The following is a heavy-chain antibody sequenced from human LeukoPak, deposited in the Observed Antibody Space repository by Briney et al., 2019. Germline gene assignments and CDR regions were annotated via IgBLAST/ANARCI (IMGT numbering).Heavy chain of an antibody. CDR1: GFTFSSYA. CDR3: ARTIVGFAFDI. V-gene: IGHV3-72*01. CDR2: TRNKANSYTT. J-gene: IGHJ3*02. D-gene: IGHD3-22*01. Sequence: GGSLRLSCAASGFTFSSYAMDWVRQAPGKGLEWVGRTRNKANSYTTEYAASVKGRFTISRDDSKNSLYLQMNSLKTEDTAVYYCARTIVGFAFDIWGQGTMVTVSS.